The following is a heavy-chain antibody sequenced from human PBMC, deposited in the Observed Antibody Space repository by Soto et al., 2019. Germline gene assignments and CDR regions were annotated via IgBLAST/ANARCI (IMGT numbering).Heavy chain of an antibody. V-gene: IGHV1-18*01. J-gene: IGHJ6*02. CDR2: ISAYNGNT. D-gene: IGHD3-3*01. Sequence: GASVKVSCKASGYTFTSYGISWVRQAPGQGLEGMGWISAYNGNTNYAQKLQGRVTMTTDTSTSTAYMELRSLRSDDTAVYYCARHLDFWSGYYGYYYYGMDVCGQGTSVTVSS. CDR3: ARHLDFWSGYYGYYYYGMDV. CDR1: GYTFTSYG.